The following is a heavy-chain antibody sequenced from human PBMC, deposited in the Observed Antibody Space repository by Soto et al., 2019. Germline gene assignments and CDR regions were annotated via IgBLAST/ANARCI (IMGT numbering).Heavy chain of an antibody. Sequence: EVQLVESGGGLVQPGGSLRLSCAASGFTFSSYWMHWVRQAQGKGLVWVSRINSDGSSTYYADSVKGRFTISRDNAKNTPYLQMSSLRAEDTAVYYFASVIPLGYWGQGTLVTVSS. V-gene: IGHV3-74*01. D-gene: IGHD3-16*01. J-gene: IGHJ4*02. CDR1: GFTFSSYW. CDR2: INSDGSST. CDR3: ASVIPLGY.